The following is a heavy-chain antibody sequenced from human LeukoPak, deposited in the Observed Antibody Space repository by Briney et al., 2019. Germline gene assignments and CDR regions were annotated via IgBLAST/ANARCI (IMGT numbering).Heavy chain of an antibody. J-gene: IGHJ6*03. V-gene: IGHV4-59*01. CDR2: IYYSGST. CDR3: ARGGCSSTSCPGAYYYYMDV. Sequence: PSETLSLTCTVSGGSISSYYWSWIRQPPGKGLEWIGYIYYSGSTNYTPSLKSRVTISVDTSKNQFSLKLSSVTAADTAVYYCARGGCSSTSCPGAYYYYMDVWGKGTTVTVSS. D-gene: IGHD2-2*01. CDR1: GGSISSYY.